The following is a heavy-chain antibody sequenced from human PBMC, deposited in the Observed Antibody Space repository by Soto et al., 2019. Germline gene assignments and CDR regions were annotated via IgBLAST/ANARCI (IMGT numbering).Heavy chain of an antibody. J-gene: IGHJ5*02. V-gene: IGHV1-69*12. Sequence: QVQLVQSGAEVKKPGSSVKVSCKASGGTFSSYAISWVRQAPGQGLEWMGGIIPIFGTANYAQKFQGRVTITADESTRTAYMELSSLRSEDTAVYYCARKEPLIVGATGWFDPWGQGTLVTVSS. CDR1: GGTFSSYA. CDR2: IIPIFGTA. D-gene: IGHD1-26*01. CDR3: ARKEPLIVGATGWFDP.